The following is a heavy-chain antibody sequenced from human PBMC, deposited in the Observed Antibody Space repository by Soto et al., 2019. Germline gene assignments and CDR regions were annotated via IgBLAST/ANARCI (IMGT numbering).Heavy chain of an antibody. Sequence: SETLSLTCTVSGGSISSGGYYGSWIRQHPGKGLEWIGYIYYSGATNYNSSVESRVTISVDTSRDQFSLKLRSVTAADTAVYYCARGGASSLPFDYWGQGTLVTVSS. CDR3: ARGGASSLPFDY. J-gene: IGHJ4*02. CDR2: IYYSGAT. CDR1: GGSISSGGYY. V-gene: IGHV4-61*08. D-gene: IGHD6-13*01.